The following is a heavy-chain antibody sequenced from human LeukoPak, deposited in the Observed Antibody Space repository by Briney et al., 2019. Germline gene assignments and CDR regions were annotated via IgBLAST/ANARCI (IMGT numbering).Heavy chain of an antibody. D-gene: IGHD4-17*01. Sequence: GGSLRLSCAASGFTFSGSAMHWVRQASGKGLEWVGRIRSKANSYATAYAASVKGRLTISRDDSKNTAYLQMNSLKTEDTAVYYCTRLTAYGDYYYGMDVWGQGTTVTVSS. CDR2: IRSKANSYAT. J-gene: IGHJ6*02. CDR1: GFTFSGSA. V-gene: IGHV3-73*01. CDR3: TRLTAYGDYYYGMDV.